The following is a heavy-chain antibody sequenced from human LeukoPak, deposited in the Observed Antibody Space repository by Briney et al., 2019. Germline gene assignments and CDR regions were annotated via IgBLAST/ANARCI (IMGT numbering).Heavy chain of an antibody. Sequence: ASVKVSCKASGYTSTSYYMHWVRQAPGQGLEWMGWINPNSGGTNYAQKFQGRVTMTRDTSISTAYMELSRLRSDDTAVYYCARGRITIFGVVLLFDYWGQGTLVTVSS. CDR3: ARGRITIFGVVLLFDY. J-gene: IGHJ4*02. CDR1: GYTSTSYY. D-gene: IGHD3-3*01. CDR2: INPNSGGT. V-gene: IGHV1-2*02.